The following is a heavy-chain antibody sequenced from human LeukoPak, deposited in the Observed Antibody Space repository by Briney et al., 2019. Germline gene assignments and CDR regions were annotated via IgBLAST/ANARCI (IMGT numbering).Heavy chain of an antibody. CDR3: ARVGRIAAPFDY. J-gene: IGHJ4*02. CDR2: IIPIFGTA. D-gene: IGHD6-13*01. V-gene: IGHV1-69*13. CDR1: DYTFTNYG. Sequence: SVKVSCKASDYTFTNYGISWVRQAPGQGLEWMGGIIPIFGTANYAQKFQGRVTITADESTSTAYMELSSLRSEDTAVYYCARVGRIAAPFDYWGQGTLVTVSS.